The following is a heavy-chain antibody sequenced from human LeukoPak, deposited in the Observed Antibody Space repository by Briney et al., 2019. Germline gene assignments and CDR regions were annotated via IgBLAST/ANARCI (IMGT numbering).Heavy chain of an antibody. Sequence: ASVKVSCKASGYTFSGYYMHWVRQAPGQGLEWMGWINPDNGNTKYSQKFQGRVTITRDTSATTAYMELSSLRSEDTAVYYCARDPLFSYDGTNYFYSFDYWGQGTLVTVSS. J-gene: IGHJ4*02. CDR1: GYTFSGYY. V-gene: IGHV1/OR15-3*02. CDR2: INPDNGNT. CDR3: ARDPLFSYDGTNYFYSFDY. D-gene: IGHD4/OR15-4a*01.